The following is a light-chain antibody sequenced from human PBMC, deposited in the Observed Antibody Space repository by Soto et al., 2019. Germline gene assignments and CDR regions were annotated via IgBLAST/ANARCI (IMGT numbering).Light chain of an antibody. J-gene: IGLJ1*01. CDR2: EVT. CDR1: FNDVGGYNS. V-gene: IGLV2-8*01. Sequence: QSALTQPPSASGSPGQSVTISCTGTFNDVGGYNSVSWYQHHPGKAPKLLIYEVTIRPSGVSDRFSGSKSGNTASLTVSGLQAEDEADYYCSSYTGGNPSYVFGTGTKLTVL. CDR3: SSYTGGNPSYV.